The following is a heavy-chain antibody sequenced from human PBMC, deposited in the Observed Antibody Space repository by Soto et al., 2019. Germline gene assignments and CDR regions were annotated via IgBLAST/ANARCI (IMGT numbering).Heavy chain of an antibody. CDR3: ARVAIMITFGGVIEPNWDFDL. CDR2: VIPIFGTT. D-gene: IGHD3-16*02. J-gene: IGHJ2*01. CDR1: GGTFSSYA. Sequence: QVQLVQSGAEVRKPGSSVKVSCKASGGTFSSYAISWVRQAPGQGLEWMGGVIPIFGTTKYAQKFQGRVTITADESMNLAYMDLSSLRFEDTAVYYCARVAIMITFGGVIEPNWDFDLWGRGTRVSVSS. V-gene: IGHV1-69*12.